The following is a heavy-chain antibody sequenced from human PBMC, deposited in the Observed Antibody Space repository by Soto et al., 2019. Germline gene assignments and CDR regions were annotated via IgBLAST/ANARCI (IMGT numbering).Heavy chain of an antibody. V-gene: IGHV4-4*02. CDR2: IYHLGGT. J-gene: IGHJ6*02. CDR1: GDSARSSNW. Sequence: SETLSLTCAVAGDSARSSNWWTWVRQSPGKGLEWIGEIYHLGGTNYNPSLKSRVTISVDMAKNQVSLKLSSVTAADTAVYYCATMKKPRGYYYGLNVWGQGTTVTVS. CDR3: ATMKKPRGYYYGLNV.